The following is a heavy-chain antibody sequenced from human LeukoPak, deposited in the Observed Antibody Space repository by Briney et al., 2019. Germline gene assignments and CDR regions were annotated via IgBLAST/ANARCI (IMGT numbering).Heavy chain of an antibody. Sequence: PGGSLRLSCAASGFTFSSYAMSWVRQAPGKGLEWFSAISGSGGSTYYADSVKGRFTISRDNSKNTLYLQMNSLRAEDTAVYYCAKDRGDGDYYFDYWGQGTLVTVSS. D-gene: IGHD4-17*01. J-gene: IGHJ4*02. CDR3: AKDRGDGDYYFDY. CDR1: GFTFSSYA. CDR2: ISGSGGST. V-gene: IGHV3-23*01.